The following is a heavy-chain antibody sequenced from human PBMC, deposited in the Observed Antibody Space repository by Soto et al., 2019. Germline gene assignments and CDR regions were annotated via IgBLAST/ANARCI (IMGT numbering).Heavy chain of an antibody. CDR3: AIKLDIARGDAFDI. D-gene: IGHD1-1*01. V-gene: IGHV4-39*01. Sequence: QLQLQESGPGLVKPSETLSLTCTVSGGSISSSSYYWGWIRQPPGKGLEWIGSIYYSGSTYYNPSLKSRVTISVDTSNSQFSLKLTSVTAADTAVYYCAIKLDIARGDAFDIWGQGTMVTVSS. CDR1: GGSISSSSYY. J-gene: IGHJ3*02. CDR2: IYYSGST.